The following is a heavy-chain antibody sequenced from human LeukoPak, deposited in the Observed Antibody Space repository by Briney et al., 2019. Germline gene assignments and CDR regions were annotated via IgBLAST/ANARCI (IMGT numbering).Heavy chain of an antibody. D-gene: IGHD3-22*01. J-gene: IGHJ4*02. CDR1: GFTFSNYA. CDR2: IWYDGSNK. V-gene: IGHV3-33*08. CDR3: ARDLDSGYYHFDS. Sequence: PGGSLRLSCAASGFTFSNYAMSWVRQAPGKGLEWVAAIWYDGSNKYYGESVKGRFTISRDDSRNTLYLQMNSLRAEDTAVYYCARDLDSGYYHFDSWGQGTLVTVSS.